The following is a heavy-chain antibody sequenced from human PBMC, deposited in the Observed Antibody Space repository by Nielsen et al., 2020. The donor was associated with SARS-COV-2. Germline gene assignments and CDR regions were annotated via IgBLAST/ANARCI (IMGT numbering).Heavy chain of an antibody. J-gene: IGHJ6*02. V-gene: IGHV3-13*01. Sequence: GESLKISCAASGFTFSSYDMHWVRQATGKGLEWVSAIGTAGDTYYPGSVKGRFTISRENAKNSLYLQMNSLRAGDTAVYYCARERQLGYGMDVWGQGTTVTVSS. CDR2: IGTAGDT. CDR3: ARERQLGYGMDV. CDR1: GFTFSSYD. D-gene: IGHD6-6*01.